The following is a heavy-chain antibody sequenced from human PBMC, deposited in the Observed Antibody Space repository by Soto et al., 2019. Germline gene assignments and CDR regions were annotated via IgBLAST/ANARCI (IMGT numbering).Heavy chain of an antibody. CDR1: GGTFSSYA. CDR3: ARVGATTQVFDY. Sequence: SVKVSCKASGGTFSSYAISGVRQAPGQGLEWMGGIIPIFGTANYAQKFQGRVTMTADESTSTASMELSSLRSEDTAGYYCARVGATTQVFDYWGQGTLVTVSS. CDR2: IIPIFGTA. V-gene: IGHV1-69*13. J-gene: IGHJ4*02. D-gene: IGHD1-26*01.